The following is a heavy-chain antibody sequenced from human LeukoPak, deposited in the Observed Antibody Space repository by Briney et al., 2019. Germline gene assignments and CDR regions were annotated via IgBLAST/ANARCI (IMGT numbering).Heavy chain of an antibody. CDR1: GFTFSSYG. CDR2: IWYDGNNK. D-gene: IGHD6-25*01. Sequence: GGSLRLSCAASGFTFSSYGMHWVRQAPGKGLEWVAGIWYDGNNKYYADSVKGRFTISRDNSKNTLYVQMNSLRAEDTAVYYCPRGGVSQRDAFDIWGQGTMVTVSS. J-gene: IGHJ3*02. CDR3: PRGGVSQRDAFDI. V-gene: IGHV3-33*01.